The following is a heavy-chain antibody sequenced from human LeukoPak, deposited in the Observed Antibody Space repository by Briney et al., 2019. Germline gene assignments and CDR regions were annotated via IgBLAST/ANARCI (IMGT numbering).Heavy chain of an antibody. CDR3: AGSPLYYGSGDYYYYYYMGV. CDR2: IYYSGST. D-gene: IGHD3-10*01. CDR1: GGSISSYY. Sequence: SETLSLTCTVSGGSISSYYWSWIRQPPGKGLEWIGYIYYSGSTNYNPSLKSRVTISVDASKNQFSLKLSSVTAADTAVYYCAGSPLYYGSGDYYYYYYMGVWGKGTTVTVSS. J-gene: IGHJ6*03. V-gene: IGHV4-59*01.